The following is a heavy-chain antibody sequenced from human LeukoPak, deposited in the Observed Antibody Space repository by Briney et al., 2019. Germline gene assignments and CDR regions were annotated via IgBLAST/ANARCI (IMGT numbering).Heavy chain of an antibody. CDR2: MNPTSGNT. V-gene: IGHV1-8*01. J-gene: IGHJ2*01. CDR1: GYTFTSYD. CDR3: TRMRGYTYGYWYLDH. D-gene: IGHD5-18*01. Sequence: ASVKVSCKAAGYTFTSYDINWVRQAPGQGLEWMGWMNPTSGNTGYAQKFQGRVTMTRDASIATAYMELSSLTSEDTALYYCTRMRGYTYGYWYLDHWGRGTPVTVSS.